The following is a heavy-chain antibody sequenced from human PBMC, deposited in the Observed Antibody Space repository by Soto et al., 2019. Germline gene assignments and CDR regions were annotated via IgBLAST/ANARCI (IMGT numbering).Heavy chain of an antibody. CDR3: VKSIRQQVVPIFDS. CDR1: GYNFPNYW. J-gene: IGHJ4*02. V-gene: IGHV5-51*01. Sequence: GESLKISCKTSGYNFPNYWVGWVRQMPGKGLEWMGIVYPGDSDTRYSPSFRGQVTISADKSISTAYLQLKSLKASDTAMYFCVKSIRQQVVPIFDSWGQGTLVTVSS. CDR2: VYPGDSDT. D-gene: IGHD6-13*01.